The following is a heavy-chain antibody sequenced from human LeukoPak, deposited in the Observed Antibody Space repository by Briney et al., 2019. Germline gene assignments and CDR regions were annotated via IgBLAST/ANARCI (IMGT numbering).Heavy chain of an antibody. J-gene: IGHJ4*02. CDR2: LYSGGNT. Sequence: GGSLRLSCAVSGFTVSSNYMSWVRQAPGKGLEWVSVLYSGGNTYYADSVKGRFTISRDNSKNTLYLQMNSLRAEDTAVYYCARYDGGSGPFDFWGQGTLVTVSS. V-gene: IGHV3-53*01. D-gene: IGHD3-10*01. CDR1: GFTVSSNY. CDR3: ARYDGGSGPFDF.